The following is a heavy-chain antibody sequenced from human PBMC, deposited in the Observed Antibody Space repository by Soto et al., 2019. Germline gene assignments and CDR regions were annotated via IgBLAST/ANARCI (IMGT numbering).Heavy chain of an antibody. CDR1: GGTFGTSA. D-gene: IGHD6-6*01. Sequence: ASVKVSCKASGGTFGTSAISWVRQAPGQGLDWMGAVIPVFGTANYAQRFQGRVTITADESTSTAYMELSSLRSEDTAVYYCARERALGRAAIGARPLPYWGQGTPVTVS. V-gene: IGHV1-69*13. J-gene: IGHJ4*02. CDR3: ARERALGRAAIGARPLPY. CDR2: VIPVFGTA.